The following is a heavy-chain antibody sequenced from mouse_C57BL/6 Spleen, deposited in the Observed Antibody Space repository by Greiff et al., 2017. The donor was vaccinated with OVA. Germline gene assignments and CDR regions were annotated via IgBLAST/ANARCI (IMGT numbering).Heavy chain of an antibody. CDR1: GYTFTSYW. CDR2: INPSNGGT. J-gene: IGHJ1*03. V-gene: IGHV1-53*01. Sequence: VQLQQPGTELVKPGASVKLSCKASGYTFTSYWMHWVKQRPGQGLEWIGNINPSNGGTNYNEKFKSKATLTVDKSSSTAYMQLSSLTSEDSAVYYYAIYYGYDGVWYFDVWGTGTTVTVSA. CDR3: AIYYGYDGVWYFDV. D-gene: IGHD2-2*01.